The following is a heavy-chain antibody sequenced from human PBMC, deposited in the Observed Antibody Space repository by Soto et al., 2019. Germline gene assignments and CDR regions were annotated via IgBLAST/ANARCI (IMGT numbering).Heavy chain of an antibody. CDR3: ARGYGDYSYYFDY. V-gene: IGHV4-39*01. CDR1: GGSISSSSYY. D-gene: IGHD4-17*01. Sequence: QLQLQESGPGLVKPSETLSLTCTVSGGSISSSSYYWGWIRQPPGKGLEWIGSIYYSGSTYYNPSLKSRVNISVDTSKNQFSLKLSSVTAADTAVYYCARGYGDYSYYFDYWGQGTLVTVSS. CDR2: IYYSGST. J-gene: IGHJ4*02.